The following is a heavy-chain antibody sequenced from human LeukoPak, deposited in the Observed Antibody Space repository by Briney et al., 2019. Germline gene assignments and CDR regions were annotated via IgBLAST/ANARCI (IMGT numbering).Heavy chain of an antibody. J-gene: IGHJ6*02. Sequence: GGSLRLSCAASGFTFSSYAMHWVRQAPGKGLEWVAVISYDGSNKYYADSVKGRFTISRDNSKNTLYLQMNSLRAEDTAVYYCARDPQYSYGILGYYYYGMDVWGQGTTVTVSS. CDR3: ARDPQYSYGILGYYYYGMDV. CDR2: ISYDGSNK. V-gene: IGHV3-30-3*01. CDR1: GFTFSSYA. D-gene: IGHD5-18*01.